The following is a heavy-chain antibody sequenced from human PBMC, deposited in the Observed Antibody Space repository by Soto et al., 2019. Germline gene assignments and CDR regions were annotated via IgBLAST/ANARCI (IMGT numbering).Heavy chain of an antibody. Sequence: PSETLSLTCAVYGGSFSGYYWSWIRQPPGKGLEWIGEINHSGSTNYNPSLKSRVTISVDTSKNQFSLKLSSVTAADTAVYYCARGSSWQQLGWPFDYWGQGTLVTVSS. V-gene: IGHV4-34*01. CDR1: GGSFSGYY. CDR2: INHSGST. CDR3: ARGSSWQQLGWPFDY. D-gene: IGHD6-13*01. J-gene: IGHJ4*02.